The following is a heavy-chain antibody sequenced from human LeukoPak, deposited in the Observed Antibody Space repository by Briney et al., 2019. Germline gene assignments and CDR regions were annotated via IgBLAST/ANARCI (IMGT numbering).Heavy chain of an antibody. Sequence: HPGGSLRLSCAASGFTFSSYAMHWVRQAPGKGLEWVAVISYDGSNKYYADSVKGRFTISRDNSKNTLYLQMNSLRAEDTAVYYCAKGGWVVPAPLINWGQGTLVTVSS. J-gene: IGHJ4*02. CDR3: AKGGWVVPAPLIN. CDR2: ISYDGSNK. V-gene: IGHV3-30*04. D-gene: IGHD2-2*01. CDR1: GFTFSSYA.